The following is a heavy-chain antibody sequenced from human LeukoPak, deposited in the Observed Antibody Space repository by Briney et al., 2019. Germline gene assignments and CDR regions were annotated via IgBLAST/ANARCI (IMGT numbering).Heavy chain of an antibody. CDR2: IIPISGTA. CDR1: GGTFSSYA. D-gene: IGHD2-8*01. V-gene: IGHV1-69*05. CDR3: ASDGPCTNGVCYGFWFDP. J-gene: IGHJ5*02. Sequence: GASVKVSCKASGGTFSSYAISWVRQAPGQGLEWMGRIIPISGTANYAQKFQGRVTITTDESTSTAYMELSSLRSEDTAVYYCASDGPCTNGVCYGFWFDPWGQGTLVTVSS.